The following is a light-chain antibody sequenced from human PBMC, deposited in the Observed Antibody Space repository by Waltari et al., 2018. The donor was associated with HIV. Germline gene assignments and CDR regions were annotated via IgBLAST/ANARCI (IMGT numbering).Light chain of an antibody. CDR3: CSYAGNYKGV. CDR2: DVT. CDR1: SSDVGAYNY. J-gene: IGLJ3*02. Sequence: QSALTQPRSVSGSPGQSVTISCTGTSSDVGAYNYVSWYQQHPGKAPKLIIYDVTRRPSGLPDRFSGSKSGNTASLTISGLQAEDEADYYCCSYAGNYKGVFGGGTKLTVL. V-gene: IGLV2-11*01.